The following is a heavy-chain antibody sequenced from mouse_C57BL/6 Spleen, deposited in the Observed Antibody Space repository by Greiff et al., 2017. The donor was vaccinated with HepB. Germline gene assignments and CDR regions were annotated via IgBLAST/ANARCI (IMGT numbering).Heavy chain of an antibody. CDR2: IDPSDSYT. Sequence: QVQLQQPGAELVKPGASVKLSCKASGYTFTSYWMQGVKQRPGLGLEWIGEIDPSDSYTNYNQKFKGKATLTVDTSSSTAYMQLSSLTSEDSAVYYCASTGTGFAYWGQGTLVTVSA. CDR3: ASTGTGFAY. V-gene: IGHV1-50*01. D-gene: IGHD4-1*01. J-gene: IGHJ3*01. CDR1: GYTFTSYW.